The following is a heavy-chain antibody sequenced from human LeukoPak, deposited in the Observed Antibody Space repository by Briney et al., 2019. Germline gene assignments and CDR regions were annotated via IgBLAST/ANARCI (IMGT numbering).Heavy chain of an antibody. V-gene: IGHV3-30*03. Sequence: GGSLRLSCTASGFTFSSYGFHWVRQAPGKGLEWVAVILYDGSKKYYADFVRGRFSISRDNSKNTVYLQMNSLRAEDTAVYYCARELREHGVFDIWGQGTMVTVSS. CDR2: ILYDGSKK. J-gene: IGHJ3*02. CDR1: GFTFSSYG. D-gene: IGHD1-26*01. CDR3: ARELREHGVFDI.